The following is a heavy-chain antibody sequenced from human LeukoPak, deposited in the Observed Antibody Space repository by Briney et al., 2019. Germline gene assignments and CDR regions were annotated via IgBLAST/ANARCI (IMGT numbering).Heavy chain of an antibody. CDR2: IYYSGST. D-gene: IGHD4-17*01. CDR1: GGSISSYY. V-gene: IGHV4-59*08. Sequence: PSETLSLTCTVSGGSISSYYWSWIRQPPGKGLEWIGYIYYSGSTNYNPFLKSRVTISVDTSKNQFSLKLSSVTAADTAVYYCASKYYGDYGWYFDYWGQGTLVTVSS. CDR3: ASKYYGDYGWYFDY. J-gene: IGHJ4*02.